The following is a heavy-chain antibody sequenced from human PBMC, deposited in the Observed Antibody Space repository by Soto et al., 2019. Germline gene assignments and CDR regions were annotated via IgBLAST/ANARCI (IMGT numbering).Heavy chain of an antibody. CDR3: ARTTVDTAMVDAFDI. CDR1: GYTFTSYY. Sequence: GASVKVSCKASGYTFTSYYMHWVRQAPGQGLEWMGIINPSGGSTSYAQKFQGRVTMTRDTSTSTVYMELSSLRSEDTAVYYCARTTVDTAMVDAFDIWGQGTMVTVSS. V-gene: IGHV1-46*01. J-gene: IGHJ3*02. CDR2: INPSGGST. D-gene: IGHD5-18*01.